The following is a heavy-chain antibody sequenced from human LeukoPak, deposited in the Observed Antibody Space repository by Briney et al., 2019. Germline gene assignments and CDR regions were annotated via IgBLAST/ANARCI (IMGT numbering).Heavy chain of an antibody. J-gene: IGHJ4*01. D-gene: IGHD5-12*01. CDR2: IHSGGRT. CDR3: ARDVGGMATGYFDY. Sequence: TAVSLRCSCAASGLTVSSNYMIWVGQAPGKGLEWVSVIHSGGRTFYADTVKGRITASTDNFNDMLFLQMNSLRAEDTAVYYYARDVGGMATGYFDYWGHGTPVTVSS. CDR1: GLTVSSNY. V-gene: IGHV3-66*02.